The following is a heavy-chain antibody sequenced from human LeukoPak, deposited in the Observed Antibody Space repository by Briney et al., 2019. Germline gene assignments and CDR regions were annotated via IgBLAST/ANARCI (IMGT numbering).Heavy chain of an antibody. CDR3: ARNYGSGNYYYYRLDV. Sequence: GASVKISCRTSGYAFTTYYVYWVRQAPGQGLEWMGGIIPIFGTANYAQKFQGRVTITADESTSTAYMELSSLRSEDTAVYYCARNYGSGNYYYYRLDVWGKGTTGTVSS. D-gene: IGHD3-10*01. J-gene: IGHJ6*04. CDR2: IIPIFGTA. CDR1: GYAFTTYY. V-gene: IGHV1-69*13.